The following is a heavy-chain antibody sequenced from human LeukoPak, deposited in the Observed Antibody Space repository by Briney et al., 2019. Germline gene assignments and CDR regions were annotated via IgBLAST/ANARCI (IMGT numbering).Heavy chain of an antibody. D-gene: IGHD3-22*01. CDR3: ARFYDSSGFDY. J-gene: IGHJ4*02. Sequence: SETLSLTCTVSGGSISSYYWSWIRQPPGKGLEWIGYIYYSGSTNYNPSLKSRVTISVDTSKNQFSLKLSSVLAADTAVYYCARFYDSSGFDYWGQGTLVTVSS. V-gene: IGHV4-59*01. CDR2: IYYSGST. CDR1: GGSISSYY.